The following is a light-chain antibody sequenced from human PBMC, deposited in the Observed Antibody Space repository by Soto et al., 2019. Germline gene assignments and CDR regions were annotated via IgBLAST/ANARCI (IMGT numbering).Light chain of an antibody. CDR3: GTWDSNTRV. J-gene: IGLJ3*02. CDR1: SGHSSYI. CDR2: LEGSGSY. V-gene: IGLV4-60*02. Sequence: QLVLTQSSSASASLGSSVKLTCTLSSGHSSYIIAWHQQQPGKAPRYLMKLEGSGSYNKGSGVPDRFSGSSSGADRYLTISHLQFEDEADYYCGTWDSNTRVFGGGTKLTVL.